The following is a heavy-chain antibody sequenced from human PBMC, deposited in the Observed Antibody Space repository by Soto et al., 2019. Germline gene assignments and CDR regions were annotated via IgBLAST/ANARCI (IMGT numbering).Heavy chain of an antibody. V-gene: IGHV4-61*01. CDR1: GGSVSSGSYY. J-gene: IGHJ5*02. Sequence: QVQLQESGPGLVKPSETLSLTCTVSGGSVSSGSYYWSWLRQPPGKGLEWIGYIYYSGSTNYNPSLKSRVTISVDTSKHQFSLKLSSVTAADTAVYYCARGYYDSSGYRDNWFDPWGQGTLVTVSS. CDR2: IYYSGST. D-gene: IGHD3-22*01. CDR3: ARGYYDSSGYRDNWFDP.